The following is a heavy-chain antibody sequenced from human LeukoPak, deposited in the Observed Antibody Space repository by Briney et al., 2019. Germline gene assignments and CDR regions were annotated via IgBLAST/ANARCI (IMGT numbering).Heavy chain of an antibody. CDR1: GFTFSNAW. CDR2: IKSKTDGGTT. D-gene: IGHD3-10*01. CDR3: TTGVDITMVRGVIITYTDY. J-gene: IGHJ4*02. Sequence: PGGSLRLSCAASGFTFSNAWMSCVRQAPGKGLEWVGRIKSKTDGGTTDYAAPVKGRFTISRDDSKNTLYLQMNSLKTEDTAVYYCTTGVDITMVRGVIITYTDYWGQGTLVTVSS. V-gene: IGHV3-15*01.